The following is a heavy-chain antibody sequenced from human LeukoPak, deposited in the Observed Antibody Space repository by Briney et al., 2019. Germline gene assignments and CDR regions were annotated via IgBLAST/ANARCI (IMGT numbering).Heavy chain of an antibody. V-gene: IGHV3-23*01. D-gene: IGHD3-10*01. Sequence: PGGSLRLSCAASGFTLSNYAMSWVRQAPGKGLEWVSTISDSGTSTYYADSVKGRFTISRDNSKNTLYLQMDSLRGEDTAIYYCAKVPYSDYGSGRPPFMDVWGQGTTVAVSS. CDR3: AKVPYSDYGSGRPPFMDV. CDR2: ISDSGTST. J-gene: IGHJ6*02. CDR1: GFTLSNYA.